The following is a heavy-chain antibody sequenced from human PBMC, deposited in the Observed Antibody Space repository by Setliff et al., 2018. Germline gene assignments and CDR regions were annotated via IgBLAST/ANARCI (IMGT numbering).Heavy chain of an antibody. CDR2: ISHSEGT. V-gene: IGHV4-38-2*01. CDR1: TYSITNHF. J-gene: IGHJ5*02. CDR3: ARGNDVRFDP. D-gene: IGHD1-1*01. Sequence: PSETLSLTCAVSTYSITNHFWGWIRQPPGKGLEWIGSISHSEGTYYNPSLKSRVTISIDTSKNQFSLNLRSVTATDTAVYYCARGNDVRFDPWSQGALVTSPQ.